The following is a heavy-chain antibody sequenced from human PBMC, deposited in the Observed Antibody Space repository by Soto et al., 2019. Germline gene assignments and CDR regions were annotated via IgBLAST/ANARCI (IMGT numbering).Heavy chain of an antibody. J-gene: IGHJ4*02. Sequence: PGGSLRLSCAASGFTFNSYWMTWVRQAPGKGLEWVANIKQDGSEKYYVESVKGRFILSRDNAKNSLSLQMNSLRAEDTAVYYCAREAISGYYLPHYLDYWGQGT. D-gene: IGHD3-22*01. CDR3: AREAISGYYLPHYLDY. CDR2: IKQDGSEK. CDR1: GFTFNSYW. V-gene: IGHV3-7*01.